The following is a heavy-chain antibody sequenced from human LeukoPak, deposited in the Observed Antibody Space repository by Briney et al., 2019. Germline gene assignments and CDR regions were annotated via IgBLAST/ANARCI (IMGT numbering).Heavy chain of an antibody. D-gene: IGHD3-9*01. CDR1: GFTFSNYA. CDR3: AKGRWGLTINNFDI. CDR2: ASESGSST. J-gene: IGHJ3*02. V-gene: IGHV3-23*01. Sequence: GGSLRLSCEASGFTFSNYAMGWVRQAPGKGLEGVSVASESGSSTHYADSVKGRFTIYRDNSKNTLYLQMNSLGGEDTAVYYCAKGRWGLTINNFDIWGQGRMVTVSS.